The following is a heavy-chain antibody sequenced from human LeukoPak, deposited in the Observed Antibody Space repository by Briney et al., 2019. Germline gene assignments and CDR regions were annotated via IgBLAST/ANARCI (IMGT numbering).Heavy chain of an antibody. CDR1: GFTFSSYG. V-gene: IGHV3-33*01. Sequence: PGRSLRLSCVASGFTFSSYGMHWVRQTPGKGLERVAVIWYDGSKKYSADSLKGRFTISRDDSESTLYLQMNSLRAEDTAVYYCARDLGTAGSFYFDYWGQGTLVTVSS. D-gene: IGHD6-19*01. CDR3: ARDLGTAGSFYFDY. CDR2: IWYDGSKK. J-gene: IGHJ4*02.